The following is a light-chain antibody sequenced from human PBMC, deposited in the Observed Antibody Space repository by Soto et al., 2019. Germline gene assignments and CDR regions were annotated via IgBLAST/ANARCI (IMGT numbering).Light chain of an antibody. CDR1: QTISPN. V-gene: IGKV3-11*01. CDR2: DAS. Sequence: EIVLTQSPATLSLSPGERATLSCRASQTISPNLAWYQQRPGQAPRLLIYDASNRATGIPARFSGGGSGTDFTLTISSLKPEDFAVYYCQQRYNWPVTFGQGTRLEIK. CDR3: QQRYNWPVT. J-gene: IGKJ5*01.